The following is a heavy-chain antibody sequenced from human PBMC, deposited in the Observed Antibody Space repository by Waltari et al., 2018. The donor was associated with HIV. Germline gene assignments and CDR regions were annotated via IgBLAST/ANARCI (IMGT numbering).Heavy chain of an antibody. CDR1: GSIFTSYY. CDR3: AIVRATVTSTLFDY. V-gene: IGHV1-46*01. D-gene: IGHD4-17*01. CDR2: INLPVLAT. J-gene: IGHJ4*02. Sequence: QVQLVQSGAEVKKPGASVKVSCRASGSIFTSYYIHWVRQAPGQGLEWMGIINLPVLATYYAKNFHGRVTLTRDKSTNTVNMELSSLRFDYTAVYYCAIVRATVTSTLFDYWGQGTLVTVSS.